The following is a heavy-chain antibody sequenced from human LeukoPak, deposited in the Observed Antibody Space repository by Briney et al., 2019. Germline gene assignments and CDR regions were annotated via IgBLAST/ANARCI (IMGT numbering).Heavy chain of an antibody. J-gene: IGHJ6*03. Sequence: SVKVSCKASGGTFSSYAISWVRQAPGQGLEWMGGIIPIFGTANYAQKFQGRVTITTDESTSTAYMELSSLRSEDTAVYYCAGRSQKPRWFGEVMGLEYYMDVWGKGTTVTVSS. D-gene: IGHD3-10*01. CDR1: GGTFSSYA. CDR3: AGRSQKPRWFGEVMGLEYYMDV. V-gene: IGHV1-69*05. CDR2: IIPIFGTA.